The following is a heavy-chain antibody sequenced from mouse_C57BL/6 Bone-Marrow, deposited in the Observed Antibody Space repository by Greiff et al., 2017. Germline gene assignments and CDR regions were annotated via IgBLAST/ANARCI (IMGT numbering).Heavy chain of an antibody. J-gene: IGHJ2*01. CDR2: INPNNGGT. CDR1: GYTFTDYY. CDR3: ARYYSDY. Sequence: EVKLQQSGPELVKPGASVKISCKASGYTFTDYYMNWVKQSHGKSLEWIGDINPNNGGTSYNQKFKGKATLTVDKSSSTAYMELRSLTSEDSAVYYCARYYSDYWGQGTTLTVSS. V-gene: IGHV1-26*01.